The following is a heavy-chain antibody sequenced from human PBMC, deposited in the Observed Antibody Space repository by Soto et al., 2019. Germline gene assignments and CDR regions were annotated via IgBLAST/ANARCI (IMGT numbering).Heavy chain of an antibody. J-gene: IGHJ4*02. V-gene: IGHV3-33*08. CDR1: GFTFSSYC. CDR3: TRVVEAAAGDYYYD. D-gene: IGHD6-13*01. Sequence: GGSLRLSCAASGFTFSSYCKHWVRQAPGKGLEWVAVISYDGSKKYYADSVKGRFTISRDNAKNSLYLQMNSLRDEDTAVYYCTRVVEAAAGDYYYDWGQGNLVTVSS. CDR2: ISYDGSKK.